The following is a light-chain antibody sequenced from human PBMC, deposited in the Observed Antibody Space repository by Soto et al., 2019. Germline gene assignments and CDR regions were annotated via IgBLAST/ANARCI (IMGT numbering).Light chain of an antibody. V-gene: IGLV2-14*01. J-gene: IGLJ1*01. CDR1: SSDIGVYNY. CDR2: EVS. CDR3: SSYLVTDTLSV. Sequence: QSALTQPASVSGSPGQSITISCAGTSSDIGVYNYVSWYQQYPGKAPKLIIYEVSYRPSGVSNRFSGSKSGNTASLTISGLQAEDEADYYCSSYLVTDTLSVFGTGTKLTVL.